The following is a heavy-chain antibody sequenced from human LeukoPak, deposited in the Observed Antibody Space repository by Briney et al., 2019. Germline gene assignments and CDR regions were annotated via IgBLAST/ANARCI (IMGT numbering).Heavy chain of an antibody. D-gene: IGHD3-10*01. CDR1: GGSISSYY. Sequence: KASETLSLTCTVSGGSISSYYWSWIRQPPGKGLEWIGSIYYSGSTYYNPSLKSRVTISVDTSKNQFSLKLSSVTAADTAVYYCARHEDRYGSGSLYYYYMDVWGKGTTVTISS. CDR3: ARHEDRYGSGSLYYYYMDV. J-gene: IGHJ6*03. CDR2: IYYSGST. V-gene: IGHV4-59*08.